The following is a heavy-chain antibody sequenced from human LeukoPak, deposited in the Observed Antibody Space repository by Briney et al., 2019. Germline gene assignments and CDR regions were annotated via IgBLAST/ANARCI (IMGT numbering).Heavy chain of an antibody. CDR3: VRQIGAGAFDS. CDR1: GGSFSGYY. Sequence: PSETLSLRCAVYGGSFSGYYWSWIRQPPGRGPEWIGEMDVNGNTKSNPSVESRVIISVDPSKNQFSLTLRSVTAADTALYTCVRQIGAGAFDSWGRGTMVIVSA. J-gene: IGHJ3*01. CDR2: MDVNGNT. D-gene: IGHD6-13*01. V-gene: IGHV4-34*01.